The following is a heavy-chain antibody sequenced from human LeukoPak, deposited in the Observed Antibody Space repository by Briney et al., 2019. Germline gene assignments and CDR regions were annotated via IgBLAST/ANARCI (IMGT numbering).Heavy chain of an antibody. CDR2: ISYDGNNK. J-gene: IGHJ6*02. V-gene: IGHV3-30-3*01. D-gene: IGHD1-26*01. Sequence: GGSLRLSCAASAFSFSSYAIHWVRQAPGKGLGWVTAISYDGNNKYYADSVRGRFTISRDNSKNTVCLQMNSLKLEDAAIYYCARDRVVGASGYYYDMDVWGQGTTVTVSS. CDR1: AFSFSSYA. CDR3: ARDRVVGASGYYYDMDV.